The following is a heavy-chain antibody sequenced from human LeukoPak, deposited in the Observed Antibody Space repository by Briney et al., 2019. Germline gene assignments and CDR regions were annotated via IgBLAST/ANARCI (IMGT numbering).Heavy chain of an antibody. CDR3: ARGDPLVFDY. J-gene: IGHJ4*02. V-gene: IGHV1-2*02. Sequence: ASVKVSCKASGYTFTDCYMYWVRQAPGQGLEWMGWVNPNSGGTNYAQKFQGRVTMTRDTSISTAYMELSRLRSDDTAVYYCARGDPLVFDYWGQGTLVTVSS. CDR2: VNPNSGGT. CDR1: GYTFTDCY. D-gene: IGHD6-6*01.